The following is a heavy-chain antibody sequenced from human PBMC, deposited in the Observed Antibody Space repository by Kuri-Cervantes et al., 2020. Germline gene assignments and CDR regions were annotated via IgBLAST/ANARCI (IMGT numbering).Heavy chain of an antibody. V-gene: IGHV4-34*01. Sequence: GSLRLSCTVAGGSISTYYWSWIRQPPGKGLEWIGEINHSGSTNYNPSLKSRVTISVDTSKNQFSLKLSSVTAADTAVYYCARGSSPGIAVAGPEGGYYFDYWGQGTLVTVSS. CDR3: ARGSSPGIAVAGPEGGYYFDY. CDR1: GGSISTYY. CDR2: INHSGST. J-gene: IGHJ4*02. D-gene: IGHD6-19*01.